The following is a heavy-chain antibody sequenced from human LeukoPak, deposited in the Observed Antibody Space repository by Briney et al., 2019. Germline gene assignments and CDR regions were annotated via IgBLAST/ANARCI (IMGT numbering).Heavy chain of an antibody. Sequence: GGSLRLSCAASGFTFSAHNMNWVRQAPGKGLEWVSAISGSGSSTYYADSVKGRFTISRDNSKNTLWLQMNSLRGDDTAIYFCAKAYSAIDWSDAFDIWGQGTLVTVSS. J-gene: IGHJ3*02. CDR3: AKAYSAIDWSDAFDI. V-gene: IGHV3-23*01. D-gene: IGHD1-1*01. CDR1: GFTFSAHN. CDR2: ISGSGSST.